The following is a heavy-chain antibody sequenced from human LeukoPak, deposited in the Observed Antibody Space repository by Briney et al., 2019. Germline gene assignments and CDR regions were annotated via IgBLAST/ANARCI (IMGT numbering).Heavy chain of an antibody. V-gene: IGHV3-7*01. CDR1: EFTFSSCW. D-gene: IGHD3-16*01. CDR3: ARDSDVPFDY. CDR2: IKQDGSEK. Sequence: GGSLRLSCAASEFTFSSCWMNWVRQAPGKGLEWVANIKQDGSEKYYVDSVKGRFTISRDNAKNSLYLQVNSLRAEDTAVYYCARDSDVPFDYWGQGTLVTVSS. J-gene: IGHJ4*02.